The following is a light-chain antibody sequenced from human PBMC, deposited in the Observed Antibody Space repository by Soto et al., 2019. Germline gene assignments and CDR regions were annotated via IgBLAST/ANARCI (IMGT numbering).Light chain of an antibody. CDR1: QSILYSPNNKNY. V-gene: IGKV4-1*01. CDR2: WAS. CDR3: QQYYDVPKT. J-gene: IGKJ1*01. Sequence: DIVMTQSPDSMAVSLGERATINCKSSQSILYSPNNKNYLAWYQQKPGQPPKLLIYWASTRESGVPDRFSSSRYGTDCTHTISRLQDEDVEVYYYQQYYDVPKTFGQGTKVQIK.